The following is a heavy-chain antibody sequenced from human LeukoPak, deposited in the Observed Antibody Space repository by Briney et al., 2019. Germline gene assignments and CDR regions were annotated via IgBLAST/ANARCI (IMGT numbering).Heavy chain of an antibody. Sequence: GGSLRLSCAASGFSFSNFWMHWVRQPPGKGLVLVSRINIDGTDANYADSVKGRFIISRDNFKNTLFLEMYSLRVEDTGVNYCARSGGGYFDYWGQGDMVTVSS. CDR1: GFSFSNFW. V-gene: IGHV3-74*01. J-gene: IGHJ4*02. D-gene: IGHD3-16*01. CDR3: ARSGGGYFDY. CDR2: INIDGTDA.